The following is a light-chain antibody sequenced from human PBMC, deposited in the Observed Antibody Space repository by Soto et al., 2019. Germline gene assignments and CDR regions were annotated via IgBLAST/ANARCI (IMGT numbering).Light chain of an antibody. J-gene: IGKJ1*01. V-gene: IGKV1-17*01. CDR2: AAS. Sequence: IQMTQSPSSLSASLGDRVTITCRASQAIGTDLGWYQQKPGKAPKRLIYAASSLQSGATPRFSGSGSGTDFTLTIRSLQSEDFATYFCLQYNSYPRTFGQGTRVDI. CDR3: LQYNSYPRT. CDR1: QAIGTD.